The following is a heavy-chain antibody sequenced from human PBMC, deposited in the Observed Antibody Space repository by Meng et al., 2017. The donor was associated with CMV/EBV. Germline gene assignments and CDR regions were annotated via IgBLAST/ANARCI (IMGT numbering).Heavy chain of an antibody. CDR3: ARGGLGFGSSWPTYGGVLYYYYGMDV. Sequence: GESLKISCAASGFTFSDYYMSWIRQAPGKGLEWVSYISSSGSTIYYADSVKGRFTISRDNAKNSLYLQMNSLRAEDTAVYYCARGGLGFGSSWPTYGGVLYYYYGMDVWGQGTTVTVSS. J-gene: IGHJ6*02. V-gene: IGHV3-11*01. D-gene: IGHD6-13*01. CDR2: ISSSGSTI. CDR1: GFTFSDYY.